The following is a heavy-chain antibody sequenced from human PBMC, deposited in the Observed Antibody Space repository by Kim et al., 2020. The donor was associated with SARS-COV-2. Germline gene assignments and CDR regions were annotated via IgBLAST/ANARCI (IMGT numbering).Heavy chain of an antibody. V-gene: IGHV4-59*01. CDR1: GGSINNYY. D-gene: IGHD5-12*01. Sequence: SETLSLTCTVSGGSINNYYWSWIRQPPGKGLEWIGYMFYSGSTNYNPSIKSRVTMSVDTSKNQFSLNLTSVTPADTAVYYCARGGVATIWSYWGQGTLVTVSS. CDR2: MFYSGST. CDR3: ARGGVATIWSY. J-gene: IGHJ4*02.